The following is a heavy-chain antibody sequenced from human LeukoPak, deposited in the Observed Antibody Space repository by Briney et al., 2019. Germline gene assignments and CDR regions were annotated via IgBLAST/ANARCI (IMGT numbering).Heavy chain of an antibody. D-gene: IGHD3-10*02. V-gene: IGHV3-11*04. CDR1: GFTFSNAW. J-gene: IGHJ6*04. Sequence: PGGSLRLSCAASGFTFSNAWMSWVRQAPGKGLEWVSYISSSGSTIYYADSVKGRFNISRDKAKNSLYLQMNNLRAEDTAVYYCAELGITMIGGVWGKGTTVTISS. CDR3: AELGITMIGGV. CDR2: ISSSGSTI.